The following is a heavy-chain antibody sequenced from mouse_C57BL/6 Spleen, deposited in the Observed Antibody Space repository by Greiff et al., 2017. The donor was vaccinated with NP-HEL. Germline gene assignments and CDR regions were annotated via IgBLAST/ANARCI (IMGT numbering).Heavy chain of an antibody. J-gene: IGHJ3*01. CDR1: GYTFTTYP. V-gene: IGHV1-47*01. CDR3: ARTGNYYGRFFAY. CDR2: FHPYNDDT. Sequence: VQLQQSGAELVKPGASVKMSCKASGYTFTTYPIEWMKQNHGKSLEWIGNFHPYNDDTKYNEKFKGKATLTVEKSSSTAYLELSRLTSDDSAVYYCARTGNYYGRFFAYWGQGTLVTVSA. D-gene: IGHD1-1*01.